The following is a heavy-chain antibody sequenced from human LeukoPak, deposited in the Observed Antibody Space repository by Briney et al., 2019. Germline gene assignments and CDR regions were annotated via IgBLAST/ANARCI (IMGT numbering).Heavy chain of an antibody. CDR2: IYSGGST. V-gene: IGHV3-66*01. D-gene: IGHD3-3*01. Sequence: GGSLRLSCAASGFTVSSNYMSWVRQAPGKGLEWVSVIYSGGSTYYADSVKGRFTISRDNSKNTLYLQMNSLRAEDTAVYYCARAYYDFWSGYWRGNWFDPWGQGTLVTVSS. CDR3: ARAYYDFWSGYWRGNWFDP. J-gene: IGHJ5*02. CDR1: GFTVSSNY.